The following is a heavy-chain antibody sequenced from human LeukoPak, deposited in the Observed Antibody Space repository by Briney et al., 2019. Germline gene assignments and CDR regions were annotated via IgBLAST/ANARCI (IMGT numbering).Heavy chain of an antibody. CDR2: ISRSSSHK. V-gene: IGHV3-11*06. D-gene: IGHD6-13*01. J-gene: IGHJ4*02. CDR3: ARVGSTAEAGTPDY. CDR1: GFTFSDYY. Sequence: GGSLRLSCAASGFTFSDYYMSWIRQAPGKGLEWLSYISRSSSHKHYADSVKGRFTVSRDNAKTSLFLELNSLRVDHTAIYYCARVGSTAEAGTPDYWGQGTLVTVSS.